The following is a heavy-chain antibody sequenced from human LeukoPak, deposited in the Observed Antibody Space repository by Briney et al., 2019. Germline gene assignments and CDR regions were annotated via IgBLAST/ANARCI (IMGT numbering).Heavy chain of an antibody. Sequence: PSETLSLTCAVFGASFSDYYWNWIRQPPGKGLEWIGEIHPSGSTSYNPALQSRVTMSVDMSKNQFSLRLNSVTAADTAVYYCARDGGRGEIDYWGQGTLVTVSS. CDR2: IHPSGST. J-gene: IGHJ4*02. D-gene: IGHD3-16*01. CDR1: GASFSDYY. CDR3: ARDGGRGEIDY. V-gene: IGHV4-34*01.